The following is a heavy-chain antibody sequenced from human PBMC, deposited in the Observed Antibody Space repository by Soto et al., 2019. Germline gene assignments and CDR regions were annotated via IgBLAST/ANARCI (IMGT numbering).Heavy chain of an antibody. CDR3: ARHSGIAAAGTQSRNWYDP. CDR1: GGSISSYY. D-gene: IGHD6-13*01. V-gene: IGHV4-59*08. J-gene: IGHJ5*02. Sequence: SETLSLTCTVSGGSISSYYWSWILQPPGKGLEWIGYIYYSGSTNYNPSLKSRVTISVDTSKNQFSLKLSSVTAADTAVYYCARHSGIAAAGTQSRNWYDPWGQGTLVTVSS. CDR2: IYYSGST.